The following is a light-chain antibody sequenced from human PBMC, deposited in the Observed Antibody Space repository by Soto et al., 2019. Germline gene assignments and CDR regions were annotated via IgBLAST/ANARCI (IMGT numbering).Light chain of an antibody. V-gene: IGKV3-11*01. CDR2: GAS. J-gene: IGKJ1*01. Sequence: VLTQSPATLSLSPGERATLSCRASENVRTFVDWYQQKPGQAPRLLIYGASNRATDIPARFSGSGSGTDFTLTISKLEPEDFAVYYCQQHSHWPPWTFGQGTRVEIQ. CDR3: QQHSHWPPWT. CDR1: ENVRTF.